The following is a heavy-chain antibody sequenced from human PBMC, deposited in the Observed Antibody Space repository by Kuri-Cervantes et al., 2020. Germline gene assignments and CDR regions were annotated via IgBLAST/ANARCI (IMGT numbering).Heavy chain of an antibody. J-gene: IGHJ4*02. V-gene: IGHV1-3*01. CDR3: ARDDFVVVVVPAANRFDY. Sequence: ASVKVSCKASGYTFTSYAMHWVRQAPGQRLEWMGWINAGNGNTKYSQKFQGRVTMTTDTSTSTAYMELRSLRSDDTAVYYCARDDFVVVVVPAANRFDYWGQGTLVTVSS. CDR1: GYTFTSYA. CDR2: INAGNGNT. D-gene: IGHD2-2*01.